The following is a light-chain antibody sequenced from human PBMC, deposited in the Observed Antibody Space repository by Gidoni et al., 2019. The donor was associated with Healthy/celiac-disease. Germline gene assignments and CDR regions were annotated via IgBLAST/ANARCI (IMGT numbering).Light chain of an antibody. CDR2: SNN. J-gene: IGLJ3*02. CDR1: SSNLGSNT. CDR3: AAWDDSLNGRGV. Sequence: QSVLTQPPSASGTPGPRVTISCSGSSSNLGSNTVNWYQQLPGTAPKLLIYSNNQRPSGVPDRFSGSKSGTSASLAISGLQSEDEADYYCAAWDDSLNGRGVFGGGTKLTVL. V-gene: IGLV1-44*01.